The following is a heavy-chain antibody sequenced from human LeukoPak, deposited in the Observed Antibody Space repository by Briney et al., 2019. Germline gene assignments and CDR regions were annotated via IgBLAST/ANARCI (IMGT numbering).Heavy chain of an antibody. J-gene: IGHJ4*01. D-gene: IGHD4-17*01. CDR1: GFTFIDYS. Sequence: GGSLRLSCAASGFTFIDYSMNWVRQAPGKGLEWISYIGISSGNTKYADSVKGRFTISRDKARNSLYLQMNSLRGEDTAVYYCASYHHYAFDDWGHGTPVTVSS. CDR2: IGISSGNT. CDR3: ASYHHYAFDD. V-gene: IGHV3-48*01.